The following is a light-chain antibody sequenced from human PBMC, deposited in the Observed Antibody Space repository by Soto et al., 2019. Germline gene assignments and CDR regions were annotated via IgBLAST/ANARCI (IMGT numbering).Light chain of an antibody. J-gene: IGKJ2*01. Sequence: DIQMTQSPSSLSASVGDRVTITCRASQSITSYLNWYQQKPGKAPKLLIYTTSSLQSGVPSRFSGSGSGTDFTLTISSLQPEDFATYYCQQTNIFPYTFGQGTKLEIK. V-gene: IGKV1-39*01. CDR1: QSITSY. CDR3: QQTNIFPYT. CDR2: TTS.